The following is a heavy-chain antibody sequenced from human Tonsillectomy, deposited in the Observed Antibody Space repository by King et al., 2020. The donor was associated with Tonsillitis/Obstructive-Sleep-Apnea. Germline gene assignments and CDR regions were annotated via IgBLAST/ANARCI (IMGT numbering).Heavy chain of an antibody. D-gene: IGHD1-26*01. Sequence: VQLQESGPGLVKPSETLSLTCTVSGGSISSYYWSWIRQPPGKGLEWVGYIYYSGSTNYNPSLKSRVTISVDTSKNQFSLKLSSVTAADTAVYYCAREDPGMDAFDIWGQGTMVTVSS. V-gene: IGHV4-59*01. J-gene: IGHJ3*02. CDR1: GGSISSYY. CDR3: AREDPGMDAFDI. CDR2: IYYSGST.